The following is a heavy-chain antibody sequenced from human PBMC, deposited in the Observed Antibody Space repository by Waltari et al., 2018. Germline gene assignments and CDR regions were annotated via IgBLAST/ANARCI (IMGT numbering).Heavy chain of an antibody. Sequence: QVQLQQSGPGLMKPSQTLSPTSSIPGDCVFSNSAAWHVTRPSPSRGLEWLGRTYYRSKWYNDYAVSVKSRITFNPDTSRNQFSLQLNSVTPEDTAVYFCAREPFIAATNHDAFDIWGQGTMVTVSS. D-gene: IGHD6-13*01. CDR3: AREPFIAATNHDAFDI. CDR2: TYYRSKWYN. CDR1: GDCVFSNSAA. J-gene: IGHJ3*02. V-gene: IGHV6-1*01.